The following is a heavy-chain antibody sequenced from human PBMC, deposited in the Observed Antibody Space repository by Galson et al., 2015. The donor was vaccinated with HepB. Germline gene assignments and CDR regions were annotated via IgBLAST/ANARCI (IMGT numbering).Heavy chain of an antibody. D-gene: IGHD3-16*01. CDR3: ARDRSYGAFDI. Sequence: SLRLSCAASGFTFSSYAMSWVRQAPGKGLEWVSGSSSIGGRTGYRDSVKGRFTISRDNAKDSLYLQMNSLRVEDTALYLCARDRSYGAFDIWGQGTMVIVSS. V-gene: IGHV3-20*01. J-gene: IGHJ3*02. CDR1: GFTFSSYA. CDR2: SSSIGGRT.